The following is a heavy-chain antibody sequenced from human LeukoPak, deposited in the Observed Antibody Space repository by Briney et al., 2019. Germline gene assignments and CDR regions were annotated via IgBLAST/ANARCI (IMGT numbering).Heavy chain of an antibody. CDR1: GGSISSSSYY. Sequence: PSETLSLTCTVSGGSISSSSYYWGWIRQPPGKGLEWIGEINHSGTTNYNPSLKSRVTISVDSSKNQFSLKLTSVTAADTAVYYCARQPPLGGWYPATRSWFDPWGQGTLVTVSS. CDR3: ARQPPLGGWYPATRSWFDP. CDR2: INHSGTT. D-gene: IGHD6-19*01. V-gene: IGHV4-39*01. J-gene: IGHJ5*02.